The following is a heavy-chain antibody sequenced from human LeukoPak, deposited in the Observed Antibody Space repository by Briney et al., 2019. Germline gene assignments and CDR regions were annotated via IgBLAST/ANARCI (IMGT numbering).Heavy chain of an antibody. J-gene: IGHJ4*02. CDR2: IYSGSTTI. CDR3: ARGDLNRLPDY. Sequence: GGSLRLSCAASGFTFSDYYMSWIRQAPGKGLEWVSYIYSGSTTIYYADSVKGRFTISRDNAKDSLYLQMNSLRAEDTAMYYCARGDLNRLPDYWGQGTLVTVSS. V-gene: IGHV3-11*01. D-gene: IGHD2-21*02. CDR1: GFTFSDYY.